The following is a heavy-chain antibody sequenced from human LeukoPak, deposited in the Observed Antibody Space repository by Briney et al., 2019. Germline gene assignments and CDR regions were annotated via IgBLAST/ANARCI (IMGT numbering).Heavy chain of an antibody. Sequence: ASVKVSCKASGYTFTGYYMHWVRQAPGQGLEWMGWISAYNGNTNYAQKLQGRVTMTTDTSTSTAYMELRSLRSDDTAVYYCARAKTGTTRFDPWGQGTLVTVSS. CDR1: GYTFTGYY. CDR3: ARAKTGTTRFDP. V-gene: IGHV1-18*04. J-gene: IGHJ5*02. CDR2: ISAYNGNT. D-gene: IGHD1-7*01.